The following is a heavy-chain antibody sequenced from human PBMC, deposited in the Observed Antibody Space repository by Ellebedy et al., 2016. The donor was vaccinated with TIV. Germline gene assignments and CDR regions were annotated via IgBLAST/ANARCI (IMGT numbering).Heavy chain of an antibody. V-gene: IGHV3-21*01. CDR2: IRSSGAPI. Sequence: GESLKISCVASGFTFSTYSMNWVRQAPGKGLEWVSFIRSSGAPISYTDSVKGRFTISRDNAKNSLYLQMQSLRANDTAVYYCARGYGLDVWGQGTTVTVSS. J-gene: IGHJ6*02. CDR3: ARGYGLDV. CDR1: GFTFSTYS.